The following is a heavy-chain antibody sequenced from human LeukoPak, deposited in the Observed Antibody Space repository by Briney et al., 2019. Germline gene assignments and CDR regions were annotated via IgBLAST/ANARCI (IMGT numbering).Heavy chain of an antibody. CDR3: ARDREQQLVRFYNAFDI. CDR1: GGSISSSSYY. CDR2: IYYSGST. J-gene: IGHJ3*02. D-gene: IGHD6-13*01. Sequence: SETLSLTCTVSGGSISSSSYYWGWIRQPPGKGLEWIGSIYYSGSTYYNPSLKSRVTISVDTSKNQFSLKLSSVTAADTAVYYCARDREQQLVRFYNAFDIWGQGTMVTVPS. V-gene: IGHV4-39*07.